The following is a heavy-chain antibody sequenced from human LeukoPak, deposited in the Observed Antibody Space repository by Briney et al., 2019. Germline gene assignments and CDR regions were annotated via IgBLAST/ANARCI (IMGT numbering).Heavy chain of an antibody. V-gene: IGHV3-15*01. CDR1: GFTFSSAW. D-gene: IGHD3-22*01. J-gene: IGHJ4*02. Sequence: GGSLRLSCAASGFTFSSAWMSWVRQAPGKGLEWVGRIKSKTDGGTTDYAAPVKGRFTISRDDSKNTLYLQMNSLKTEDTAVYYCTTEGYYYDSSGYYYLFDYWGQGTLVTVSS. CDR2: IKSKTDGGTT. CDR3: TTEGYYYDSSGYYYLFDY.